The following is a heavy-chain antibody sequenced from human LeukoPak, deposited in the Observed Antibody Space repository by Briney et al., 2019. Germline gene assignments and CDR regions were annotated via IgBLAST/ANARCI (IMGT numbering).Heavy chain of an antibody. CDR1: GLTFISFW. D-gene: IGHD3-10*01. CDR2: INQDGSEK. V-gene: IGHV3-7*01. CDR3: ARDIWPEDY. J-gene: IGHJ4*02. Sequence: GGSLRPFCAVAGLTFISFWWSGFRRAPGRGREWGGNINQDGSEKYYVDSVKGRFTISRDNAKSSLYLQMNSLRVEDTAVYYCARDIWPEDYWGQGTLVTVSS.